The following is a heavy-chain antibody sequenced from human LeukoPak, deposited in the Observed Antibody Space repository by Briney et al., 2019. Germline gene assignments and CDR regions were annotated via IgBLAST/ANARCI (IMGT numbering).Heavy chain of an antibody. CDR2: ISSSSSTI. D-gene: IGHD6-19*01. V-gene: IGHV3-48*04. CDR3: ARTSGTSGWYAYYFDY. Sequence: SCKASGYTFTSYDINWVRQAPGKGLEWVSYISSSSSTIYYADSVKGRFTISRDNAKNSLYLQMNSRRAEDTAVYYCARTSGTSGWYAYYFDYWGQGTLVTVSS. J-gene: IGHJ4*02. CDR1: GYTFTSYD.